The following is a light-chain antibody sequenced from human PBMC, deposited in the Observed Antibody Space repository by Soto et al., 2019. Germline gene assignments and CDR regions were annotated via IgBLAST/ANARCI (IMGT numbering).Light chain of an antibody. CDR3: QVWDSSSDHPV. CDR1: NIGIKS. J-gene: IGLJ3*02. Sequence: SYELTQPPSVSVAPGQTATITCGGNNIGIKSVQWYQQKPGQAPVLVVHDDGDRPSAIPERVSGSNSGNTATLTISRVEAGDEADYYCQVWDSSSDHPVFGGGTKLTVL. V-gene: IGLV3-21*02. CDR2: DDG.